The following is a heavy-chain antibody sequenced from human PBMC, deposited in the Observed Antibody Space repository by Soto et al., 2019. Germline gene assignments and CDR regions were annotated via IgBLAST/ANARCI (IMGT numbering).Heavy chain of an antibody. CDR1: GFILSNNG. CDR3: AKGGSGNYLTYYYYYGMDV. J-gene: IGHJ6*02. D-gene: IGHD1-26*01. Sequence: GGSMRLSCAASGFILSNNGMHWVRQAPGKGLGWVAVISYDGNNKYYADSVKGLFTISRDNSKNTVYLEMNNLRAEDTAMYYCAKGGSGNYLTYYYYYGMDVWGQGTTVTVSS. V-gene: IGHV3-30*18. CDR2: ISYDGNNK.